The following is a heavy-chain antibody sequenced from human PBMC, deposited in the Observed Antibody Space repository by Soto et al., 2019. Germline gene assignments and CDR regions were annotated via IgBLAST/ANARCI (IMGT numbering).Heavy chain of an antibody. CDR2: IIPFFGTP. CDR3: ARDKGAYYSHLVY. CDR1: GATFSRYS. D-gene: IGHD3-22*01. J-gene: IGHJ4*02. V-gene: IGHV1-69*06. Sequence: VASVKVSCKLSGATFSRYSMSWVRQAPGQGLEWIGGIIPFFGTPNYAQKFQGRVTITADTSTATSYMELSSLRSDDTAVYYCARDKGAYYSHLVYWGQGTLVTVSS.